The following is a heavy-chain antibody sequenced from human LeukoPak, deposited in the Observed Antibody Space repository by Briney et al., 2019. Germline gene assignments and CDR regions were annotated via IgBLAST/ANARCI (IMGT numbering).Heavy chain of an antibody. CDR2: IYTSGST. CDR3: ARTIAVAGFDY. CDR1: GGSISSGSYY. J-gene: IGHJ4*02. Sequence: SETLSLTCTVSGGSISSGSYYWSWIRQPAGKGLEWIGRIYTSGSTNYNPSLKSRVTISVDTSKNQFSLKLSSVTAADTAVYYCARTIAVAGFDYCGQGTLVTVSS. V-gene: IGHV4-61*02. D-gene: IGHD6-19*01.